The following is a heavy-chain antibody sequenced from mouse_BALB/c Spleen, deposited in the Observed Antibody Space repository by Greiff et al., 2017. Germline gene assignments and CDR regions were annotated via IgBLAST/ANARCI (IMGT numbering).Heavy chain of an antibody. D-gene: IGHD2-1*01. Sequence: QVQLQQPGAELVKPGASVKLSCKASGYTFTSYWMHWVKQRPGQGLEWIGEINPSNGRTNYNEKFKSKATLTVDKSSSTAYMQLNSLTSEDSAVYFCHYGNYDWGQGTTLTVAS. CDR1: GYTFTSYW. J-gene: IGHJ2*01. CDR2: INPSNGRT. V-gene: IGHV1S81*02. CDR3: HYGNYD.